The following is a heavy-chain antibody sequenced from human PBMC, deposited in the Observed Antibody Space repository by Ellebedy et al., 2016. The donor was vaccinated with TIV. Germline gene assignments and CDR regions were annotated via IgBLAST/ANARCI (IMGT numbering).Heavy chain of an antibody. D-gene: IGHD4-17*01. CDR1: GFTFSSYS. Sequence: GGSLRLXXAASGFTFSSYSMNWVRQAPGKGLEWVSSISSSSSYIYYADSVKGRFTISRDNAKNSLYLKMNSLRAEDTAVYYCARAPRGTVTTWIDYWGQGTLVTVSS. J-gene: IGHJ4*02. V-gene: IGHV3-21*01. CDR3: ARAPRGTVTTWIDY. CDR2: ISSSSSYI.